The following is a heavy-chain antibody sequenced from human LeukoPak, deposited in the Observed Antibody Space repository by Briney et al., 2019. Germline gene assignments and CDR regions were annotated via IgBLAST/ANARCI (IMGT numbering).Heavy chain of an antibody. D-gene: IGHD6-13*01. Sequence: GRSLRLSCAASGFTFSRHGMHWVRQAPGKGLEWVAVISYDGSNKYYADSVRGRFTISRDNSKNTLYLQMNSLRAEDTAVYYCARALYSSSWSRGLYYYYYMDVWGKGTTVTVSS. V-gene: IGHV3-30*03. CDR3: ARALYSSSWSRGLYYYYYMDV. CDR2: ISYDGSNK. CDR1: GFTFSRHG. J-gene: IGHJ6*03.